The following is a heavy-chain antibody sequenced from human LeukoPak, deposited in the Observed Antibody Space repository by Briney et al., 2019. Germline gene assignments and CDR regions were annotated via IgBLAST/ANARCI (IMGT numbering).Heavy chain of an antibody. CDR1: GGTFSNYG. V-gene: IGHV1-69*04. CDR3: ARVPPFYDSSGYYPQPLDY. Sequence: GASVKVSCKASGGTFSNYGISWVRQAPGQGLEWMGRITPILGIANCAQRFQGRVTITADKSTTTAYMELNSLRSEDTAVYYCARVPPFYDSSGYYPQPLDYWGQGTLVTVSS. CDR2: ITPILGIA. J-gene: IGHJ4*02. D-gene: IGHD3-22*01.